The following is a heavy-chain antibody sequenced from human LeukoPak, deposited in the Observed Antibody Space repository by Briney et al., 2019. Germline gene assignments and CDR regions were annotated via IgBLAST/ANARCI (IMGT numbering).Heavy chain of an antibody. J-gene: IGHJ4*02. CDR1: GGSITSYY. V-gene: IGHV4-59*01. Sequence: SETLSLTCTVSGGSITSYYWSWIRQPPGKGLEWIGYIFYSGSTNYNPSLRSRVTISVDTSKNQFSLNLTSVTAADTAVYYCARDRSYFHRGSSPTIDYWGQGTLVTVSS. D-gene: IGHD3-10*01. CDR2: IFYSGST. CDR3: ARDRSYFHRGSSPTIDY.